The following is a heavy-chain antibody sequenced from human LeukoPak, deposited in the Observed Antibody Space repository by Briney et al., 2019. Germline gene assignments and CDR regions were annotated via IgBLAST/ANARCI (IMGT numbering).Heavy chain of an antibody. CDR3: ARGKGYSSSSGYDY. V-gene: IGHV3-30*02. D-gene: IGHD6-6*01. CDR1: GFTFSSYG. CDR2: IRYDGSNK. Sequence: GGSLRLSCAASGFTFSSYGMHWVRQAPGKGLEWVAFIRYDGSNKYYADSVKGRFTISRDNSKNTLYLQMNSLRAEDTAVYYCARGKGYSSSSGYDYWGQGTLVTVSS. J-gene: IGHJ4*02.